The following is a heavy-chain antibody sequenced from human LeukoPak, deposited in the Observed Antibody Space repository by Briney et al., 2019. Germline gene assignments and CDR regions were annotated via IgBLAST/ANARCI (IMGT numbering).Heavy chain of an antibody. Sequence: GASVKVSCKASGYTFTSYYMHWVRQAPGQGLEWMGIINPSGGSTSYAQKFQGRVTMTRDTSTSTAYMGLSSLRSEDTAVYYCADAVAGTLDYWGQGTLVTVSS. D-gene: IGHD6-19*01. CDR3: ADAVAGTLDY. CDR2: INPSGGST. CDR1: GYTFTSYY. J-gene: IGHJ4*02. V-gene: IGHV1-46*01.